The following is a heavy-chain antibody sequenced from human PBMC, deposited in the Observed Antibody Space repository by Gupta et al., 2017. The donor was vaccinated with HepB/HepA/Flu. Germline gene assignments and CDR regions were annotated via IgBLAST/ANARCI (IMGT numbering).Heavy chain of an antibody. J-gene: IGHJ4*02. CDR1: GFTFSSYG. Sequence: QVQLVESGGGVVQPGRSLRLSCAASGFTFSSYGMHWVRQAPGKGLEWVAVISYDGRKKDEADYVKGRFTISRDNSKNTLYLQMKSLRAEDTAVYDGAKVELAVDDYGCQGTMVTISS. CDR2: ISYDGRKK. CDR3: AKVELAVDDY. D-gene: IGHD3-3*02. V-gene: IGHV3-30*18.